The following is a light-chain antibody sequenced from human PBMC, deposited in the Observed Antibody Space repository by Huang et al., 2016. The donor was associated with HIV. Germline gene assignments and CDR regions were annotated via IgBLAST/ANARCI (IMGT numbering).Light chain of an antibody. CDR3: QQYFTTPLA. V-gene: IGKV1-NL1*01. Sequence: IQMTQSPSSLSASVGDRVTITCRASQAISNSLVWYQKKPGKAPKLLLFAASRLDSGVPSRFRGSGSGTDYTLTISSLQPDDFATYYCQQYFTTPLAFGGGTKVEIK. CDR1: QAISNS. J-gene: IGKJ4*01. CDR2: AAS.